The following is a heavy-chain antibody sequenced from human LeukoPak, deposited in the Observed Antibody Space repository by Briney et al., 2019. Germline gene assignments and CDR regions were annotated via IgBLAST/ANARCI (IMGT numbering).Heavy chain of an antibody. Sequence: SETLSLTCTVSGGSISSSSYYWGWIRQPPGKGLEWIGRIYTSGNTNYNPSLKSRVTMSIDTSKNQFSLRLNSVTAADTAVYYCARDLRAAAPYYYYYMDVWGKGTTVTISS. CDR2: IYTSGNT. J-gene: IGHJ6*03. D-gene: IGHD6-13*01. V-gene: IGHV4-39*07. CDR3: ARDLRAAAPYYYYYMDV. CDR1: GGSISSSSYY.